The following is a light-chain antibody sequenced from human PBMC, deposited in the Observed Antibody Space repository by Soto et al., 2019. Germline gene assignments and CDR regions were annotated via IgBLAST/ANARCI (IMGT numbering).Light chain of an antibody. Sequence: IKLTQYPSSLSALEGDRVTITCRASQSINSYLNWYQQKPGKAPQLLIYAASSLQSGVPSRFSGGGSGTDFTLTISSLQPEDFATYYCQQTYSTPRTFGQGTMVDIK. CDR3: QQTYSTPRT. CDR2: AAS. J-gene: IGKJ1*01. V-gene: IGKV1-39*01. CDR1: QSINSY.